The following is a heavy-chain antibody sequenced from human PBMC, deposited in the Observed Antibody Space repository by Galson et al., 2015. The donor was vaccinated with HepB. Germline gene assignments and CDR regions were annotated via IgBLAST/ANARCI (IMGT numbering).Heavy chain of an antibody. CDR2: IYYSGRT. J-gene: IGHJ2*01. CDR3: ARQPYSSGWLYWYFDL. CDR1: GGSIRSSSYY. V-gene: IGHV4-39*01. Sequence: ETLSLTCTVSGGSIRSSSYYWGWIRQPPGKELEWIGSIYYSGRTVYNPSLHSRVTISVDAPKNQFSLKVRSTTADDTAAYYCARQPYSSGWLYWYFDLWGRGTLVTVSS. D-gene: IGHD6-19*01.